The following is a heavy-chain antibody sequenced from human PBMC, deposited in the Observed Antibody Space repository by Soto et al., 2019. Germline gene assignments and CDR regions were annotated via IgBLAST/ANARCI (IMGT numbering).Heavy chain of an antibody. D-gene: IGHD6-6*01. V-gene: IGHV4-31*03. Sequence: QVQLQESGPGLVKPSQTLSLTCTVSGGSISSGGYYWSWIRQHPGKGLEWIGYIYYSGSTYYNPSLTSRVTRSVDTSKNPCSLKLSSVPAADTAVYYCTSVKLARYWYFYLWGRGTLVTVSS. CDR2: IYYSGST. CDR3: TSVKLARYWYFYL. CDR1: GGSISSGGYY. J-gene: IGHJ2*01.